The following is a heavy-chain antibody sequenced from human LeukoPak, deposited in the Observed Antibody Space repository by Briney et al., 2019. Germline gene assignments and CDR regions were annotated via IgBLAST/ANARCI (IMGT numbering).Heavy chain of an antibody. Sequence: SETLSLTCTVSGDSISTYYWSWIRQSPGKGLEWIGYIYQSGSTKYNPSLKSRVTISVDTSKKQFSLKLSSVTAADTAVYYCARDGYGGVDYWGQGTLVTVSS. D-gene: IGHD3-10*01. V-gene: IGHV4-59*01. CDR1: GDSISTYY. J-gene: IGHJ4*02. CDR3: ARDGYGGVDY. CDR2: IYQSGST.